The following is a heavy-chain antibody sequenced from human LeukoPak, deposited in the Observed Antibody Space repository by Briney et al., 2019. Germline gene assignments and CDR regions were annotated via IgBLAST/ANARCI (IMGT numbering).Heavy chain of an antibody. Sequence: GGSPRLSCAASGFTFSSYAMHWVRQAPGKGLEWVAVISYDGSNKYYADSVKGRFTISRDNSKNTLYLQMNSLRAEDTAVYYCAVDSSGWYFHDYWGQGTLVTVSS. CDR3: AVDSSGWYFHDY. D-gene: IGHD6-19*01. V-gene: IGHV3-30-3*01. CDR2: ISYDGSNK. J-gene: IGHJ4*02. CDR1: GFTFSSYA.